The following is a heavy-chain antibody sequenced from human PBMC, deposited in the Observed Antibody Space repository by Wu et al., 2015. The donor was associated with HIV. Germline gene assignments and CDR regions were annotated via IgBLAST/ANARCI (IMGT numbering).Heavy chain of an antibody. Sequence: QVQLVQSGAEVKKPGSSVKVSCKVSGGTLTNYVITWVRQAPGQGLEWMGGITPIFGTPEYAQKFQGRVTITTDESTKTAYMALNSLTSEDTAIYYCAYFSGSDVYWGQGPWSTVSS. J-gene: IGHJ4*03. D-gene: IGHD2/OR15-2a*01. CDR1: GGTLTNYV. CDR2: ITPIFGTP. V-gene: IGHV1-69*05. CDR3: AYFSGSDVY.